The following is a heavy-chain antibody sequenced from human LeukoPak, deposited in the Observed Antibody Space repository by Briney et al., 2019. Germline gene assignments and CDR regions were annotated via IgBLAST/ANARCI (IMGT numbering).Heavy chain of an antibody. D-gene: IGHD2-15*01. CDR3: TKGTNAARHYFDY. CDR2: ISWNSGSI. V-gene: IGHV3-9*01. CDR1: GFTFDDYA. J-gene: IGHJ4*02. Sequence: PGGSLRFSCATSGFTFDDYAMHWVRQAPGKGLEWVSGISWNSGSIDYADSVKGRFTISRDNAKNSLYLQMNSLRAEDTALYYCTKGTNAARHYFDYWGQGTLVTVSS.